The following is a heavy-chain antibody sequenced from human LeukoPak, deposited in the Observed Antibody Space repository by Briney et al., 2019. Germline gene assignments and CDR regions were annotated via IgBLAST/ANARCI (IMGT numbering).Heavy chain of an antibody. D-gene: IGHD6-6*01. V-gene: IGHV4-34*01. Sequence: SQTLSLTCAVYGGSFSGYYWSSIRQPPGKGLEWIGEINHSGSTNYNPSLKSRVTISVDTSKNQFSLKLSSVTAADTAVYYCARGFHDLAARPKYNWFDPWGQGTLVTVSS. CDR3: ARGFHDLAARPKYNWFDP. CDR2: INHSGST. CDR1: GGSFSGYY. J-gene: IGHJ5*02.